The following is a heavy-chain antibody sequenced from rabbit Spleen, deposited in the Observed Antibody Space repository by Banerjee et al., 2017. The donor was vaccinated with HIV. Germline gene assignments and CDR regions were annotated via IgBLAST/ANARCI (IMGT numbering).Heavy chain of an antibody. D-gene: IGHD4-2*01. CDR2: IDTGRSGFT. J-gene: IGHJ4*01. V-gene: IGHV1S40*01. CDR3: ARAGSGGSAYFNL. Sequence: QSLEESGGDLVKPGASLTLTCTASGVSFTNNNYMCWVRQAPGKGLEWIACIDTGRSGFTYFASWAKGRFTISKTSSTTVTLQMTSLTAADTATYFCARAGSGGSAYFNLWGQGTLVTVS. CDR1: GVSFTNNNY.